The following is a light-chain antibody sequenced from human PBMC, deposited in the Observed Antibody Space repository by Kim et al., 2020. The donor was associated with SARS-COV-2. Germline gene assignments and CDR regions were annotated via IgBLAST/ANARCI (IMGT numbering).Light chain of an antibody. CDR1: SCNIGPNY. CDR2: RNY. Sequence: GQKVPVNCAGNSCNIGPNYVYWYQHFPGTAPKLLIFRNYQRPSGVPVRFSGSKSGTSASLAIIGLRSEDEADYHCAAWDDSLSGWVFGGGTKVTVL. CDR3: AAWDDSLSGWV. J-gene: IGLJ3*02. V-gene: IGLV1-47*01.